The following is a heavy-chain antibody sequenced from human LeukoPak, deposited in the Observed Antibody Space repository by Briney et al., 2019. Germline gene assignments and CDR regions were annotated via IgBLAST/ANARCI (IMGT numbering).Heavy chain of an antibody. CDR3: ARFRSGTPFYYFDY. V-gene: IGHV4-4*07. Sequence: SETLSLTCTVSGGSLSSYYWNWIRQPAGKGLEWIGRIYTSGSTNYNPSLESRVTMSVDTSRNQFSLKLTSVTAADTAVYYCARFRSGTPFYYFDYWGQGTLVTVSS. CDR1: GGSLSSYY. CDR2: IYTSGST. D-gene: IGHD3-3*01. J-gene: IGHJ4*02.